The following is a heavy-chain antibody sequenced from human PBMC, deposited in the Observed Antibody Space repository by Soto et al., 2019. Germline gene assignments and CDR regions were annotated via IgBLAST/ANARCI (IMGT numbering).Heavy chain of an antibody. V-gene: IGHV4-30-2*01. CDR1: GGSISSGGYS. D-gene: IGHD3-10*01. J-gene: IGHJ4*02. CDR3: ATGTGLTRYY. Sequence: QLQLQESGSGLVKPSQTLSLTCAVSGGSISSGGYSWSWIRQPPGKGLEWIGYIYHSGSTYYNPSLKSRVTVLLDRSKNQFSLKLSSVTVADTAVYYCATGTGLTRYYWGQGTLVTVSS. CDR2: IYHSGST.